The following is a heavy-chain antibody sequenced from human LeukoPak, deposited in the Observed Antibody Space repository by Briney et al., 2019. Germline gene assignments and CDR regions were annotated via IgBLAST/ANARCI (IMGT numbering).Heavy chain of an antibody. D-gene: IGHD3-22*01. J-gene: IGHJ4*02. Sequence: SETLSLTCAVHGGSFSGYYWSWIRQPPGKGLEWIGEINHSGSTNYDPSLKSRVTISVDTSKNQFSLKLSSVTAADTAVYYCARGRVSGSGYYNNKHYFDYWGQGTLVTVSS. CDR2: INHSGST. CDR1: GGSFSGYY. CDR3: ARGRVSGSGYYNNKHYFDY. V-gene: IGHV4-34*01.